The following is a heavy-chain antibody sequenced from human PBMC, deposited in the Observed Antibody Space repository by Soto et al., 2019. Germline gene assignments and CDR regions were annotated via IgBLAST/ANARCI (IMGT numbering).Heavy chain of an antibody. CDR1: AGSTSSSSYY. CDR3: ARHSRIWISGVVILDWFDP. CDR2: IYYTGNT. D-gene: IGHD3-3*01. V-gene: IGHV4-39*01. Sequence: SETLSLTCTVSAGSTSSSSYYWVWIRHPPGRGLEWIGSIYYTGNTYYNPSLRSRVTISRDMSKNQFSLNLNSVTAADTAVYYCARHSRIWISGVVILDWFDPWGQGTLVT. J-gene: IGHJ5*02.